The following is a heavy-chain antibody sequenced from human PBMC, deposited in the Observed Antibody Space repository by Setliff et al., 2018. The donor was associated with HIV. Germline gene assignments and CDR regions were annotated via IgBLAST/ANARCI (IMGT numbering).Heavy chain of an antibody. CDR3: ARDWTQGGYFEI. J-gene: IGHJ3*02. Sequence: GGSLRLSCAASGFTVSSNYMSWVRQAPGKGLQWVSVIYRGGSTYYAESVKGRFTISRDNSKNTLHLQLNSLRPEDSAVYYCARDWTQGGYFEIWGQGTMVTVSS. CDR2: IYRGGST. V-gene: IGHV3-66*02. CDR1: GFTVSSNY. D-gene: IGHD2-21*01.